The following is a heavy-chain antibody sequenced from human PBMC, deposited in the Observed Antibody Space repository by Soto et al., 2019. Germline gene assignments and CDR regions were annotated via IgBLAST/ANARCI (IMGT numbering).Heavy chain of an antibody. V-gene: IGHV3-7*03. J-gene: IGHJ4*02. D-gene: IGHD2-15*01. CDR2: IKEDGSEK. Sequence: VQLVESGGGLVQPGGSLRLSCAASGFTFSSYWMNWVRQAPGKGLEWVANIKEDGSEKNYVESVKGRFIISRDNAKESLFLQMNSLRAEDTAVYYCARGQYGGKGYWGQGTLVTVSS. CDR1: GFTFSSYW. CDR3: ARGQYGGKGY.